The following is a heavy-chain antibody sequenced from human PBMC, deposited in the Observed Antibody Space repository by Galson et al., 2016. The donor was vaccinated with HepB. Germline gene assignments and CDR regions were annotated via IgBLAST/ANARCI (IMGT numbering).Heavy chain of an antibody. V-gene: IGHV3-33*03. D-gene: IGHD2-21*01. J-gene: IGHJ6*02. CDR2: IWYDGNNK. CDR1: GFAFSTFG. CDR3: AKDRGVVIAHTHGMDV. Sequence: SLRLSCAASGFAFSTFGMHWVRQAPGKGLEWLAVIWYDGNNKYYLNSVKGRFTISRDNSKNTPYVQMNSLRVEDTAVYYCAKDRGVVIAHTHGMDVWGQGTTVTVSS.